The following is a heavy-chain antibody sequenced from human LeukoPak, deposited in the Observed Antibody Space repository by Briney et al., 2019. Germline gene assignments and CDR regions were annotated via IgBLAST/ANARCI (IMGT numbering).Heavy chain of an antibody. D-gene: IGHD6-19*01. Sequence: SETLSLTCTVSGGSISSYYWSWIRQPPGKRLEWIGYIYSSGSTNYNPSLKSRVTISVDTSKHQFSLKLGSVTAADTAVYYCARADSSGWYAAWFDPWGQGTRVTVSS. CDR3: ARADSSGWYAAWFDP. V-gene: IGHV4-59*01. J-gene: IGHJ5*02. CDR2: IYSSGST. CDR1: GGSISSYY.